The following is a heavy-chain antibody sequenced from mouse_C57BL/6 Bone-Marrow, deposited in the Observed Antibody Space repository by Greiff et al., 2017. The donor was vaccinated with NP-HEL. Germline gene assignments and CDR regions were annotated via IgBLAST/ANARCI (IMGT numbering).Heavy chain of an antibody. CDR3: ARDSHYYGSEGFDY. D-gene: IGHD1-1*01. J-gene: IGHJ2*01. Sequence: EVMLVESGGGLVKPGGSLKLSCAASGFTFSSYPMSWVRQTPEKRLEWVATISDGGSYTYYPDNVKGRFTISRDNAKNNLYLQMSHLKSEDTAMYYCARDSHYYGSEGFDYWGQGTTLSVSS. V-gene: IGHV5-4*01. CDR2: ISDGGSYT. CDR1: GFTFSSYP.